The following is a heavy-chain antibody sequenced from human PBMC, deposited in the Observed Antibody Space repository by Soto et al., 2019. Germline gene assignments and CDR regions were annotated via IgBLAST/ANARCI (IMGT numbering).Heavy chain of an antibody. Sequence: EVQLVESGGGLVRPGGSLRLSSAASGFSFSIYNMSWVRQAPGKGLEWVSFISSSSNYIYYADSVKGRFTISRDNAKNSLFLQMNNLRAEDTAVYFCARDERSVAVAPFFDYWGQGTQVTVSS. V-gene: IGHV3-21*01. J-gene: IGHJ4*02. CDR3: ARDERSVAVAPFFDY. D-gene: IGHD6-19*01. CDR2: ISSSSNYI. CDR1: GFSFSIYN.